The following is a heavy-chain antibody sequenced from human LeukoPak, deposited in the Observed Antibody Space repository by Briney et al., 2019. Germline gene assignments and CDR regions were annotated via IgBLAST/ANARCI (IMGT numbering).Heavy chain of an antibody. CDR2: INRNGDST. CDR1: GFTFDDYG. D-gene: IGHD2-2*01. CDR3: AKGCSSTSCFDY. V-gene: IGHV3-20*04. J-gene: IGHJ4*02. Sequence: GGSLRLSCAASGFTFDDYGMSWVRQGPGKGLEWVSAINRNGDSTGYADSVKGRFTISRDNSKNTLYLQMNSLRAEDTAVYYCAKGCSSTSCFDYWGQGTLVTVSS.